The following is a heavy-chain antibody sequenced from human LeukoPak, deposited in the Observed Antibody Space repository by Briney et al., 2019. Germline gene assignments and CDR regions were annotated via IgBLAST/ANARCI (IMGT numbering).Heavy chain of an antibody. D-gene: IGHD4-17*01. V-gene: IGHV4-39*01. CDR3: ARHSSEYGDYVFDY. CDR2: VYYSGST. CDR1: GGSISSSSYY. Sequence: NPSETLSLTCTVSGGSISSSSYYWGWIRQPPGKELEWIGSVYYSGSTYYNPSLKSRLTISVDASSNHFSLKLSSVTAADTAVYYCARHSSEYGDYVFDYWGQGTLVTVSA. J-gene: IGHJ4*02.